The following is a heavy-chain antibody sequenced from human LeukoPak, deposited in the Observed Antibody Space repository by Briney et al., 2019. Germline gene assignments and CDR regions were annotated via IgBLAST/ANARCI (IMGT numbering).Heavy chain of an antibody. CDR1: GGSLSGTSYY. CDR3: GRAPEY. Sequence: SETLSLTCIVPGGSLSGTSYYWGWIRQPPGKGLEWIGSIYSSGSTYYSPSLKSRVTISEDTSKAHFSLKLSSVTAADTAVYYCGRAPEYWGQGNLVTVSS. J-gene: IGHJ4*02. CDR2: IYSSGST. V-gene: IGHV4-39*02.